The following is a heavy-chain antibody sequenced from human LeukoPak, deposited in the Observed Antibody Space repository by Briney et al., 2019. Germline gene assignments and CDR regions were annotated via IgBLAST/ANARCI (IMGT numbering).Heavy chain of an antibody. J-gene: IGHJ4*02. V-gene: IGHV3-48*02. CDR1: GFTFGGYT. D-gene: IGHD3-10*01. Sequence: GGSLRLSCAVSGFTFGGYTVNWVRQAPGKGLEWVSHISSTSTTYYADSVKGRFTTSRDNAKNLLYLQMNSLRDEDTAVYYCAAAGDYWGQGTLVTVSS. CDR3: AAAGDY. CDR2: ISSTSTT.